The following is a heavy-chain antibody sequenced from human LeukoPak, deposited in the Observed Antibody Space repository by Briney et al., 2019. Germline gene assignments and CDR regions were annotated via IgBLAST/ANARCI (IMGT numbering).Heavy chain of an antibody. CDR2: THHSGAT. CDR3: ARSSGHSYGDFDY. CDR1: GVSITSNY. J-gene: IGHJ4*02. V-gene: IGHV4-59*01. Sequence: RALETLSLTCSVSGVSITSNYWSWIRQPPGKGLEWLGYTHHSGATSYNPSLKSRGTMSLDTSNNQFSLKLSSVTAADTAVYYCARSSGHSYGDFDYWGQGNLVTVSS. D-gene: IGHD5-18*01.